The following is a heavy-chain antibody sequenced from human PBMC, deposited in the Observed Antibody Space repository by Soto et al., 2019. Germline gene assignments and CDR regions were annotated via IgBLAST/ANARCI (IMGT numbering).Heavy chain of an antibody. Sequence: GESLKISCKGSGYSFTSYWIGWVRQMPGKGLEWMGIIYPGDSDTRYSPSFQGQVTISADKSISTAYLQWSSLKASDTATYYCARVLGYCSSTSCYLEENWFDPWGQGTLVTVSS. CDR2: IYPGDSDT. CDR3: ARVLGYCSSTSCYLEENWFDP. J-gene: IGHJ5*02. CDR1: GYSFTSYW. V-gene: IGHV5-51*01. D-gene: IGHD2-2*01.